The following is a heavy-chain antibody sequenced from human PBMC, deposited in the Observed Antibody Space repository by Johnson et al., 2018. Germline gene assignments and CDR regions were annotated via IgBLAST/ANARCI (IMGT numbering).Heavy chain of an antibody. CDR3: TTDLAHSSSFDAFDI. V-gene: IGHV3-15*07. D-gene: IGHD6-13*01. CDR1: AFSFSGAW. J-gene: IGHJ3*02. Sequence: VQLVESGGGLVKPGGSLRLSCAASAFSFSGAWMNWVRQAPGKGLEWVGRIKSKTDGGAADYTAPVKGRFTISRDDSKNTLYIQMNSLKTEDTAVYYCTTDLAHSSSFDAFDIWGQGTMVTVSS. CDR2: IKSKTDGGAA.